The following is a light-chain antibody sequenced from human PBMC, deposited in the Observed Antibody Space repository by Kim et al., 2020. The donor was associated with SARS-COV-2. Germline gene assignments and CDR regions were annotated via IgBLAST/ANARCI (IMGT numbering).Light chain of an antibody. CDR2: AAS. V-gene: IGKV1-39*01. J-gene: IGKJ1*01. Sequence: DIQMTQSPSSLSASVGDRVTITCRASQDISRYLNWYQQKPGKAPKLLISAASSLQSGVPSRFTGSGSETDFTLTIGSLQPEDFATYYCQQTYSASRTFGQGTKVDIK. CDR3: QQTYSASRT. CDR1: QDISRY.